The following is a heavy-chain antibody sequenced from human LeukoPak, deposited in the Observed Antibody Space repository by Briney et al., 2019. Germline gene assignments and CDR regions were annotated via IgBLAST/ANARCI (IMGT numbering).Heavy chain of an antibody. D-gene: IGHD3-3*02. V-gene: IGHV3-20*04. CDR3: ARDRLGPSFSVSHFDL. J-gene: IGHJ4*02. Sequence: GGSLRLSCATSGFTFVDYGLSWVRRAPGKGLEWLCAINYDGAIADYADSVKGRFTISRDNAKNSLYLRMDSLRAEDTALYYCARDRLGPSFSVSHFDLWGQGTLVTVSS. CDR2: INYDGAIA. CDR1: GFTFVDYG.